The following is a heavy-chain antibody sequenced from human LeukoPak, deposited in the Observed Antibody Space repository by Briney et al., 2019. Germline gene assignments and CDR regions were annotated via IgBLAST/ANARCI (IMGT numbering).Heavy chain of an antibody. CDR2: IHYTGST. Sequence: SETLSLTCTVSGGSISSYYWGWIRQPPGKGLEWIGSIHYTGSTFYNPSLKSRVTISVDTSKNQFSLKLSSVTAADTAVHYCASFYYGSGSYYPFQIYYFDYWGQGTLATVSS. J-gene: IGHJ4*02. CDR1: GGSISSYY. V-gene: IGHV4-39*01. CDR3: ASFYYGSGSYYPFQIYYFDY. D-gene: IGHD3-10*01.